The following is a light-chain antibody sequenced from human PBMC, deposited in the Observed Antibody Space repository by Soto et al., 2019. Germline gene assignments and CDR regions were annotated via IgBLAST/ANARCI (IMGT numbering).Light chain of an antibody. V-gene: IGLV2-14*01. J-gene: IGLJ2*01. CDR2: EVS. CDR3: SSYTSSGTLVV. CDR1: SSDIGGYKY. Sequence: QSALTQPASVSGSPGQSITISCTGTSSDIGGYKYVSWYQQHPGKAPKLMIFEVSNRPPGVSNRFSGSKSGNTASLTISGLQADDEADYYCSSYTSSGTLVVFGGGTKVTVL.